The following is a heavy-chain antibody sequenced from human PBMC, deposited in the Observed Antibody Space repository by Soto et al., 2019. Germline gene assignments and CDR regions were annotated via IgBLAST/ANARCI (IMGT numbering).Heavy chain of an antibody. CDR2: IYYSGST. Sequence: SETLSLTCTVSGGSVSSGSYYWSWIRQPPGKGLEWIGYIYYSGSTNYNPSLKSRVTISVDTSKNQFSLKLSSVTAADTAVYYCARGLRGVVVVTAIPSYYGMDVWGQGATVTVSS. CDR3: ARGLRGVVVVTAIPSYYGMDV. J-gene: IGHJ6*02. V-gene: IGHV4-61*01. CDR1: GGSVSSGSYY. D-gene: IGHD2-21*02.